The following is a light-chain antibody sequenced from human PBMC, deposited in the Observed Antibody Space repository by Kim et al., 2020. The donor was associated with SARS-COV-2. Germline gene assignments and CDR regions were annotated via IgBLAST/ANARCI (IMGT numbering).Light chain of an antibody. J-gene: IGLJ2*01. V-gene: IGLV3-1*01. Sequence: SPGQTASITYSGDKLGDKYACWYQQKPGQSPVLVIYQDSKRPSGIPERFSGSNSGNTATLTISGTQAMDEADYYCQAWDSSTADVVFGGGTQLTVL. CDR1: KLGDKY. CDR3: QAWDSSTADVV. CDR2: QDS.